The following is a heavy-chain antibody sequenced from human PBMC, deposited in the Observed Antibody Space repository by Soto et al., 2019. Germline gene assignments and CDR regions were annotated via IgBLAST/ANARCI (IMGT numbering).Heavy chain of an antibody. CDR1: GVSFSGYY. Sequence: QVQLQQWGAGLLKPSETLSLTCAVYGVSFSGYYWSWIRQPPGKGLEWIGEINHSGSTNYNPSLKSRVTIAVDTSKNQLSLKLSSVTAADTAVYYCARVASGWYLGVLDYWGQGTLVTVSS. J-gene: IGHJ4*02. D-gene: IGHD6-19*01. CDR2: INHSGST. V-gene: IGHV4-34*01. CDR3: ARVASGWYLGVLDY.